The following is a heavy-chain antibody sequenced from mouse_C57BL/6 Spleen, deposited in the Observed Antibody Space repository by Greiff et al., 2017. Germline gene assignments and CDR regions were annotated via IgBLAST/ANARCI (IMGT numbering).Heavy chain of an antibody. CDR3: ATELTTVVAGRGYFDY. D-gene: IGHD1-1*01. J-gene: IGHJ2*01. CDR1: GYTFTSYW. Sequence: QVQLQQPGAELVRPGSSVKLSCKASGYTFTSYWMHWVKQRPIQGLEWIGNIDPSDSETHYNQKFKDKATLTVDKSSSPAYMQLSSLTSEDSAVYYCATELTTVVAGRGYFDYWGQGTTLTVSS. CDR2: IDPSDSET. V-gene: IGHV1-52*01.